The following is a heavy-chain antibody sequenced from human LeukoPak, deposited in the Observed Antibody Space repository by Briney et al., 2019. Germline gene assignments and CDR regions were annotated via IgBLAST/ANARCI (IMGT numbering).Heavy chain of an antibody. CDR3: ARDPMTAAGSKDGMDV. CDR1: GFTFSSYG. V-gene: IGHV3-33*01. Sequence: GGSLRLSCAASGFTFSSYGMHWVRQAPGKGLEWVAVIWCDGSIKFYVDSVKGRFTISRDNSKNTLYLQMNSLRAEDTAVYYCARDPMTAAGSKDGMDVWGQGTTVTVSS. J-gene: IGHJ6*02. CDR2: IWCDGSIK. D-gene: IGHD6-13*01.